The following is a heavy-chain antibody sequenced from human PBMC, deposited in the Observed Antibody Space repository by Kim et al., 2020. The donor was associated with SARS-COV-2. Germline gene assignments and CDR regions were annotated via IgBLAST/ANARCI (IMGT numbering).Heavy chain of an antibody. Sequence: SETLSLTCIVSGGSVKSDSVGNYWNWFRQPPGKGLEWIEYINDRGSTNYNSSLESRLTISADASKNHFSLKLTSVTAADTAVYYCAGGVLFYGSGTYFDNWGQGTLVSVSS. CDR2: INDRGST. V-gene: IGHV4-61*03. CDR3: AGGVLFYGSGTYFDN. CDR1: GGSVKSDSVGNY. J-gene: IGHJ4*02. D-gene: IGHD3-10*01.